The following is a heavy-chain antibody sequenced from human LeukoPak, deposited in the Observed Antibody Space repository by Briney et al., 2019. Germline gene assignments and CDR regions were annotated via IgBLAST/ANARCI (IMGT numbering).Heavy chain of an antibody. D-gene: IGHD2-2*01. CDR2: IYYSGSI. CDR1: GGSISSSSYY. CDR3: ARLSRRDIVVVPAAPGPDY. Sequence: SETLSLTCTVSGGSISSSSYYWGWIRQPPGKGLEWIGSIYYSGSIYYNPSLKSRVTISVDTSKNQFSLKLSSVTAADTAVSYCARLSRRDIVVVPAAPGPDYWGQGTLVTVSS. J-gene: IGHJ4*02. V-gene: IGHV4-39*01.